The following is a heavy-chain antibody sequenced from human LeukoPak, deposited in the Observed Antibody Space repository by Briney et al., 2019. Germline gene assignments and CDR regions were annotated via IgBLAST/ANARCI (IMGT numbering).Heavy chain of an antibody. V-gene: IGHV4-61*02. CDR3: ARDEVAGRFDY. CDR2: IYTSGST. D-gene: IGHD6-19*01. Sequence: PSQTLSLTCTVSGGSISSGSYYWSWIRQPAGKGLEWIGRIYTSGSTNYNPSLKSRVTISVDTSKNQSSLKLSSVTAADTAVYYCARDEVAGRFDYWGQGTLVTVSS. J-gene: IGHJ4*02. CDR1: GGSISSGSYY.